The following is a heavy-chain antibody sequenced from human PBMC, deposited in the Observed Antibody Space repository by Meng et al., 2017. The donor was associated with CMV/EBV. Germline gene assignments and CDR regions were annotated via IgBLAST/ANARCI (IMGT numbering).Heavy chain of an antibody. V-gene: IGHV3-13*01. J-gene: IGHJ4*02. D-gene: IGHD1-26*01. CDR1: GFTFSSYD. CDR2: IGTAGDT. Sequence: ETLSLTCAASGFTFSSYDMHWVRQATGKGLEWVSAIGTAGDTYYPGSVKGRFTISRENAKNSLHLQMNSLRAGDTAVYYCARARAGGSYVDYWGQGTLVTVSS. CDR3: ARARAGGSYVDY.